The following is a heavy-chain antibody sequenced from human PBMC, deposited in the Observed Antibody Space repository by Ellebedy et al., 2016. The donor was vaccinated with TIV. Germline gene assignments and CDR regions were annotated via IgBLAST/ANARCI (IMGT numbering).Heavy chain of an antibody. CDR3: ARVKSGWDY. J-gene: IGHJ4*02. CDR2: ISYDGSNK. Sequence: GGSLRLSCAASGFTFSSYAMHWVRQAPGKGLEWVAVISYDGSNKYYADSVKGRFTISRDNSKNTLYLQMNSLRAEDTAVYYCARVKSGWDYWGQGTLVTVSS. V-gene: IGHV3-30-3*01. D-gene: IGHD6-19*01. CDR1: GFTFSSYA.